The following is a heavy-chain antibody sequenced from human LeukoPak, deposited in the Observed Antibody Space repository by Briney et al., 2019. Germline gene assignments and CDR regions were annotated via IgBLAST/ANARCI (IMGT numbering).Heavy chain of an antibody. D-gene: IGHD7-27*01. V-gene: IGHV1-2*02. CDR2: INPISGGT. J-gene: IGHJ4*02. CDR3: ARDPGRNWGSDY. Sequence: ASVKVSCKASGYTFNDYYMHWVRQAPGQGLEWVGWINPISGGTNYAQKFQGRVTMTRDTSITTAYMELSRLRSDDTAVYYCARDPGRNWGSDYWGQGTLVTVSS. CDR1: GYTFNDYY.